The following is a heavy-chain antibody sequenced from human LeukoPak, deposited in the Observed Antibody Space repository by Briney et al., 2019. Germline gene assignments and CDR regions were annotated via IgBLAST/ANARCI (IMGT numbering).Heavy chain of an antibody. CDR1: GFTFSDYY. D-gene: IGHD5-24*01. CDR3: ARERGRVEMATNPRYTYMDV. CDR2: ISGSGSTI. Sequence: PGGSLRLSCAASGFTFSDYYMNWIRQAPGKGLEWVSYISGSGSTIYYADSVKGRFTISRDNAKNSLYLQMSSLRPEDTAVYYCARERGRVEMATNPRYTYMDVWGKGTTVTVSS. J-gene: IGHJ6*03. V-gene: IGHV3-11*01.